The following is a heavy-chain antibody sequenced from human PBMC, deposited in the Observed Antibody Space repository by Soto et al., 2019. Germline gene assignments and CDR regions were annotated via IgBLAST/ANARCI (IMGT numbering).Heavy chain of an antibody. CDR1: GGSISSSSYY. D-gene: IGHD3-16*01. J-gene: IGHJ6*03. CDR2: IYYSGST. V-gene: IGHV4-39*01. Sequence: SETLSLTCTVSGGSISSSSYYWGWIRQPPGKGLEWIGSIYYSGSTYYNPSLKSRVTISVDTSKNQFSLKLSSVTAADTAVYYCARQSGGDYYYMDVWGKGTTVTVSS. CDR3: ARQSGGDYYYMDV.